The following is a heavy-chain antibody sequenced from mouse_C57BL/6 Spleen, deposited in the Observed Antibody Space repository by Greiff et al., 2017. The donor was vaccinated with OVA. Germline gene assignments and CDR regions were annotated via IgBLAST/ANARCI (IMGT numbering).Heavy chain of an antibody. CDR1: GYTFTSYW. CDR2: INPGSGST. V-gene: IGHV1-55*01. J-gene: IGHJ2*01. CDR3: AKRRGYFDY. Sequence: VQLHQPGAELVKPGASVKMSCKASGYTFTSYWITWVKQRPGQGLEWIGDINPGSGSTNYNEKFKSTATLTVDTSSSPADMQISSLTSEDSAVYYCAKRRGYFDYWGQGTTRTVAS.